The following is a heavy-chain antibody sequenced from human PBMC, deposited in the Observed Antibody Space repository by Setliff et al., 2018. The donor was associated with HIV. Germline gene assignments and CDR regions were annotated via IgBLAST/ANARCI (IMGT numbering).Heavy chain of an antibody. Sequence: KPSETLSLTCTVSGGSISSGSYYWSWIRQPAGKGLEWIGRIYTSGSTNYNPSLKSRVTISVDTSENQFSLKLRSVTAADTAVYYCARETYYYDNPQYYYYYMDVWGKGTTVTVSS. D-gene: IGHD3-22*01. CDR2: IYTSGST. CDR3: ARETYYYDNPQYYYYYMDV. V-gene: IGHV4-61*02. CDR1: GGSISSGSYY. J-gene: IGHJ6*03.